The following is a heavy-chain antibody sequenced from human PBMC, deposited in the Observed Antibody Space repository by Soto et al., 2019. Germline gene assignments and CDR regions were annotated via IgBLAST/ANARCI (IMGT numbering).Heavy chain of an antibody. CDR2: IYYSGST. CDR3: ARDRGTVSLGRQPRGNWFDH. J-gene: IGHJ5*02. D-gene: IGHD4-17*01. Sequence: PSETLSLTCTVSGGSISSSSYYWGWIRQPPGKGLEWIGSIYYSGSTYYNPSLKSRVTISVDTSKNQFSLKLSSVTAADTAVYYCARDRGTVSLGRQPRGNWFDHWGQGTLVTVS. CDR1: GGSISSSSYY. V-gene: IGHV4-39*07.